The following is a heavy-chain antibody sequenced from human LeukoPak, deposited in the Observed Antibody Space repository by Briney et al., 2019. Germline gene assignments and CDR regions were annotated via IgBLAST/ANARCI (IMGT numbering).Heavy chain of an antibody. D-gene: IGHD3-22*01. CDR1: GFTFDDYG. Sequence: GGSLRLSCAASGFTFDDYGMSWVRQAPGKGLEWVSGINWNGGSTGYADSVKGRFTISRDNAKNSLYLQMNSLRAEDTALYYCARGTGYYDSSGYNVGYWGQGTLVTVSS. CDR2: INWNGGST. J-gene: IGHJ4*02. V-gene: IGHV3-20*04. CDR3: ARGTGYYDSSGYNVGY.